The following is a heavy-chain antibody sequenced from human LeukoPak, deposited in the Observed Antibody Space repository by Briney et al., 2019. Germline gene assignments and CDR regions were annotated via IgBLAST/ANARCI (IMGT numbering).Heavy chain of an antibody. V-gene: IGHV4-30-2*01. CDR3: ARGVSTVHWFDP. Sequence: SETLSLTCAVSGDSISSGGYSWNWIRQPPGKGLEWIGYIYHSGSTYYNPSLKSRVTISVDRSKDQFSLKLSSVTAADTAVYYCARGVSTVHWFDPWGQGTLVTVSS. J-gene: IGHJ5*02. CDR1: GDSISSGGYS. CDR2: IYHSGST. D-gene: IGHD4-17*01.